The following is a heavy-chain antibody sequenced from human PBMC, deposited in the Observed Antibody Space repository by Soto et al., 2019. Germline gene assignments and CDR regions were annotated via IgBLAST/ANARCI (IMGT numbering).Heavy chain of an antibody. V-gene: IGHV1-69*01. CDR1: GGTFSSYA. CDR2: IIPIFGTA. CDR3: ARERRVQWLVFFDY. Sequence: QVQLVQSGAEVKKPGSSVKVSCKASGGTFSSYAISWVRQAPGQVLEWMGGIIPIFGTASYAQKFQGRVTITADESTSTAYMELSSLRSEDTAVYYCARERRVQWLVFFDYWGQGTLVTVSS. J-gene: IGHJ4*02. D-gene: IGHD6-19*01.